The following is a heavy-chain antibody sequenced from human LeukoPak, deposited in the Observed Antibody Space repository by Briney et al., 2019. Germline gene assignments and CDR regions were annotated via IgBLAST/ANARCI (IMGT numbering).Heavy chain of an antibody. CDR1: GDTLTEIS. Sequence: GASVKVSCRVSGDTLTEISIHWVRQTPRKGLEWMGGLHPEDREVIYAQKFQGRVTMTEDSSTDTAYMDLRSLRSEDMAVYYCATAEQLVWGQGTLVTVSS. V-gene: IGHV1-24*01. CDR2: LHPEDREV. CDR3: ATAEQLV. J-gene: IGHJ4*02. D-gene: IGHD6-6*01.